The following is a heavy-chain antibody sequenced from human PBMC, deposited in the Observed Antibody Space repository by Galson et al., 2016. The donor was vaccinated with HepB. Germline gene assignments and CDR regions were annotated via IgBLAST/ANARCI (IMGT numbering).Heavy chain of an antibody. CDR3: VKGVASRPGYYFDL. Sequence: SLRLSCAASGFTFSTYAMHWVRQAPGKGLEYVSGINSNGGDINYADSVKGRFTISRDNSKNTLYFQMSGLRPEDTAVYYCVKGVASRPGYYFDLWGQGTLVTVPP. CDR2: INSNGGDI. V-gene: IGHV3-64D*06. D-gene: IGHD6-13*01. CDR1: GFTFSTYA. J-gene: IGHJ4*02.